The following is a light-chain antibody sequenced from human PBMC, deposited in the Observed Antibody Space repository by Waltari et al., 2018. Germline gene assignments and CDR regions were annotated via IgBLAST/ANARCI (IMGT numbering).Light chain of an antibody. CDR1: QSLGHSDGNTY. J-gene: IGKJ2*01. CDR2: KIS. V-gene: IGKV2-24*01. CDR3: MQVTQLPLFRYT. Sequence: IVMTQTPLSSPVTLGQPASISCRSSQSLGHSDGNTYLSWLQQRPGQPPRLLIYKISNRFPGVPDRFSGSGAGTDFTLKISRVEAEDVGVYFCMQVTQLPLFRYTFGQGTKLEIK.